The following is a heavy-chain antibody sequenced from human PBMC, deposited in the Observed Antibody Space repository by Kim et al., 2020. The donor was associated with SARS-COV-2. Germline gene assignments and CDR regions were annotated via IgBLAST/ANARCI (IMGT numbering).Heavy chain of an antibody. V-gene: IGHV4-39*01. CDR2: IYYSGST. J-gene: IGHJ5*02. CDR3: ARHNRSWGSRWFDP. Sequence: SETLSLTCTVSGGSISSSSYYWGWIRQPPGKGLEWIGSIYYSGSTYYNPSLKSRVTISVDTSKNQFSLKLSSVTAADTAVYYCARHNRSWGSRWFDPWGQGTLGTVSS. CDR1: GGSISSSSYY. D-gene: IGHD7-27*01.